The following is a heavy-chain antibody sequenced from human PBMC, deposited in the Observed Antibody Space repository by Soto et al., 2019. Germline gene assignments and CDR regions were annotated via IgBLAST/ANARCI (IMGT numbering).Heavy chain of an antibody. CDR3: ARLESGWFDP. Sequence: SETLSLTXTVSGGSISSSSYYWGWIRQPPGKGLEWIGSIYYSGSTYYNPSLKSRVTISVDTSKNQFSLKLSSVTAADTAVYYCARLESGWFDPWGQGTLVTVSS. CDR2: IYYSGST. J-gene: IGHJ5*02. CDR1: GGSISSSSYY. D-gene: IGHD3-10*01. V-gene: IGHV4-39*01.